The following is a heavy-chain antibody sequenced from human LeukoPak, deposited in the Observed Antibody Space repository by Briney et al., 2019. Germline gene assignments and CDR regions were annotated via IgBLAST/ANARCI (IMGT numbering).Heavy chain of an antibody. D-gene: IGHD7-27*01. J-gene: IGHJ4*02. CDR1: GFTFSNYY. CDR2: ISGTSSYT. Sequence: GSLRLSCVGSGFTFSNYYINWVRQAPGKGLEWISSISGTSSYTFYADSMKGRFTASRDNAKNSVFPQMNSLGAEDTGVYYCGRAGDYWGQGTLVTVSS. V-gene: IGHV3-21*06. CDR3: GRAGDY.